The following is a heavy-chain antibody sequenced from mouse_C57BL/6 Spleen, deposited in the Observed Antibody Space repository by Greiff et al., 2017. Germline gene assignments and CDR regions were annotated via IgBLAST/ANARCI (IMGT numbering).Heavy chain of an antibody. V-gene: IGHV1-69*01. Sequence: QVQLQQSGAELVMPGASVKLSCKASGYTFTSYWMHWVKQRPGQGLEWIGEIDPSDSYTNYNQKFKGKSTLTVDKSSSTAYMQLSSLTSEDSAVYYCASSTGTGYYFDYWGQGTTLTVSS. CDR3: ASSTGTGYYFDY. D-gene: IGHD4-1*02. J-gene: IGHJ2*01. CDR2: IDPSDSYT. CDR1: GYTFTSYW.